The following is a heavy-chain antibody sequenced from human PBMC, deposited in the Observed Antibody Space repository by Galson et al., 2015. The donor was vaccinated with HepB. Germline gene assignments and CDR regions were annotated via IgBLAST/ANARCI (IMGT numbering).Heavy chain of an antibody. CDR3: AAVGYSYGYEPYYFDY. V-gene: IGHV1-58*01. J-gene: IGHJ4*02. CDR1: GFTFTSSA. Sequence: SVKVSCKASGFTFTSSAVQWVRQARGQRLEWIGWIVVGRGNTNYAQKFQERVTITRDMSTSTAYMELSSLRSEDTAVYYCAAVGYSYGYEPYYFDYWGQGTLVTVSS. D-gene: IGHD5-18*01. CDR2: IVVGRGNT.